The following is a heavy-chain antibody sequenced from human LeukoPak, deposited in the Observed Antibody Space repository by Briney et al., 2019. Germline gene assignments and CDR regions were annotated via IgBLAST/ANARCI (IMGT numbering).Heavy chain of an antibody. Sequence: GASVKVSCKASGGTFSSYAISWVRQAPGQGLEWMGGIIPIFGTANYAQKFQGRVTITADESTSTAYMELSSLRSGDTAVYYCARLGSRVVPAAMAYYYYMDVWGKGTTVTVSS. CDR3: ARLGSRVVPAAMAYYYYMDV. D-gene: IGHD2-2*01. CDR2: IIPIFGTA. V-gene: IGHV1-69*13. J-gene: IGHJ6*03. CDR1: GGTFSSYA.